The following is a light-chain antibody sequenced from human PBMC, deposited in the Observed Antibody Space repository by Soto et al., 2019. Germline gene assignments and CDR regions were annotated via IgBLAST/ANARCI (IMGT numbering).Light chain of an antibody. J-gene: IGLJ2*01. CDR1: SSDVGGYNY. CDR3: SSYAGSNNLHVV. Sequence: QSALTRPPSASGSPGQSVTISCTGTSSDVGGYNYVSWYQQHPGKAPKLMIYEVSKRPSGVPDRFSGSKSGNTASLTVSGLQAEDEADYYCSSYAGSNNLHVVFGGGTQLTVL. CDR2: EVS. V-gene: IGLV2-8*01.